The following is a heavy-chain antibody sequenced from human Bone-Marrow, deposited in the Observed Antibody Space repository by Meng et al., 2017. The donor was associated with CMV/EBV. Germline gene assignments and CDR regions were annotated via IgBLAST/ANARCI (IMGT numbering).Heavy chain of an antibody. CDR1: GFTFSNAW. Sequence: GESLKISCAASGFTFSNAWMSWVRQAPGKGLEWVAVISYDGSNKYYADSVKGRFTISRDNSKNTLYLQMNSLRAEDTAVYYCARTESIAAAGPPYWGQGTLVTVSS. CDR3: ARTESIAAAGPPY. CDR2: ISYDGSNK. V-gene: IGHV3-30-3*01. D-gene: IGHD6-13*01. J-gene: IGHJ4*02.